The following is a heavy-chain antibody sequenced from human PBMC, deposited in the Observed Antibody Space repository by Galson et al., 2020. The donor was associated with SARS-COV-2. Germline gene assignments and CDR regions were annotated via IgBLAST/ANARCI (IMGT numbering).Heavy chain of an antibody. Sequence: ASETLSLTCTVSDGSINNYHWSWIRQPPGKGLEWIGYIYYSGSTDSNPSLKSRVTISVDTSKNQFSLRLISVTAADTAVYYCARHYCSGGNCYYFDYWGQGTLVTVSS. D-gene: IGHD2-15*01. CDR2: IYYSGST. V-gene: IGHV4-59*08. J-gene: IGHJ4*02. CDR1: DGSINNYH. CDR3: ARHYCSGGNCYYFDY.